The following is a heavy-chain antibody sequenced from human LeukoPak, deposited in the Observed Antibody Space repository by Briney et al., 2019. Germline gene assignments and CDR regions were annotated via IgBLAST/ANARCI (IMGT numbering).Heavy chain of an antibody. CDR3: ARLPDYYDSSGQYQGY. D-gene: IGHD3-22*01. J-gene: IGHJ4*02. CDR2: FIPILGIA. Sequence: SVKVSCKASGGTFSSYVISWGRQPPGQGLEWMGRFIPILGIANYAQRYQGRVTITADKSTSTAYMELSSLRSEDTAVYYCARLPDYYDSSGQYQGYWGQGTLVTVSS. V-gene: IGHV1-69*04. CDR1: GGTFSSYV.